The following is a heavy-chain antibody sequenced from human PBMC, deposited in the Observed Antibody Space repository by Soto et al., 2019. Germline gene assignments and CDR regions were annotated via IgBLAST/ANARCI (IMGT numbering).Heavy chain of an antibody. V-gene: IGHV4-59*01. Sequence: SETLSLTCTVSGGSISSYYWSWIRQPPGKGLEWIGYIYYSGSTNYNPSLKSRVTISVDTSKNQFSLKLSSVTAAVTAVYYCASLYCSSTSCYFDYWGQGTLVTVSS. CDR3: ASLYCSSTSCYFDY. J-gene: IGHJ4*02. D-gene: IGHD2-2*01. CDR1: GGSISSYY. CDR2: IYYSGST.